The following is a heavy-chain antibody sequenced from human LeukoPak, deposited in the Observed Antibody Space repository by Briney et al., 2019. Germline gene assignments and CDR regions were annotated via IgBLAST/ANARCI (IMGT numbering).Heavy chain of an antibody. D-gene: IGHD2-2*01. J-gene: IGHJ4*02. V-gene: IGHV3-23*01. CDR1: GFTFSSYN. CDR3: AKIGIVVVPAARDFDY. CDR2: ISGSGGST. Sequence: PGGSLRLSCAASGFTFSSYNMNWVRQAPGKGLEWVSAISGSGGSTYYADSVKGRFTISRDNSKNTLYLQMNSLRAEDTAVYYCAKIGIVVVPAARDFDYWGQGTLVTVSS.